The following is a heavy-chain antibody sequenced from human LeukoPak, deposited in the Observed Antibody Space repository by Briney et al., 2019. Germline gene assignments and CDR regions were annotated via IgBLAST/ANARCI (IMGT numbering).Heavy chain of an antibody. CDR2: IFYSGST. V-gene: IGHV4-39*01. J-gene: IGHJ4*02. CDR1: GGSIRTSSYY. CDR3: ARGTPDLLRYFDWLLIYFDY. Sequence: SETLSLTCTVSGGSIRTSSYYWGWIRQPPGKGLKWIGSIFYSGSTYYKPSLKSRVSMSVDTSKNQFSLRLTSVTAADTAVYYCARGTPDLLRYFDWLLIYFDYWGQGTLVTVSS. D-gene: IGHD3-9*01.